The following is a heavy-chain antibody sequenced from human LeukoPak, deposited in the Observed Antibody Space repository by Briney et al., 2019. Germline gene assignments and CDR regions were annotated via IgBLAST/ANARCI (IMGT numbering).Heavy chain of an antibody. V-gene: IGHV4-39*01. J-gene: IGHJ4*02. Sequence: PSETLSLTCTVSGGSISSSSYYWGWIRQPPGKGLEWIGSIYYSGSTYYNPSLKSRVTISVDTSKNQFSLKLSSVTAADTAVCYCARHSPTSLGGYFDYWGQGTLVTVSS. CDR1: GGSISSSSYY. CDR2: IYYSGST. CDR3: ARHSPTSLGGYFDY. D-gene: IGHD3-16*01.